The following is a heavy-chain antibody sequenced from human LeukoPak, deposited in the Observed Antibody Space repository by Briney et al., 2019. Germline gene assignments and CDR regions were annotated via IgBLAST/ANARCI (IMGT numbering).Heavy chain of an antibody. V-gene: IGHV3-23*01. CDR1: GFIFSSYA. CDR2: ISGSGGST. CDR3: AKTNLYYDSSGYYSNYFDY. Sequence: GGSLRLSCAASGFIFSSYAMSWVRQAPGKGLEWVSTISGSGGSTYYADSVKGRFTISRDNSKNTLYLQMNSLRAEDTAVYYCAKTNLYYDSSGYYSNYFDYWGQGTLVTVSS. J-gene: IGHJ4*02. D-gene: IGHD3-22*01.